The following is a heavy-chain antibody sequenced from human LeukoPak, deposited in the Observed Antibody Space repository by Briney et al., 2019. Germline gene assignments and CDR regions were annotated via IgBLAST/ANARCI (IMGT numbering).Heavy chain of an antibody. D-gene: IGHD5-18*01. CDR1: GYTFTSYY. CDR2: INPSGGST. Sequence: ASVKVSCKASGYTFTSYYMHWVRQAPGQGLEWMGIINPSGGSTSYAQKFQGRVTMTRDMSTSTVYMELSSLGSEDTAVYYCARISDSYGYPLSAPLDYWGQGTLVTVSS. CDR3: ARISDSYGYPLSAPLDY. J-gene: IGHJ4*02. V-gene: IGHV1-46*01.